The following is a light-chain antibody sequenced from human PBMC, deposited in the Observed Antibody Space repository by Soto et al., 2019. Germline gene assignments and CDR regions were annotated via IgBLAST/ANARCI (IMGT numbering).Light chain of an antibody. Sequence: DIQMTQSPSTLSASVGDRVTITCRASQSIGRWLAWYQQKPGKAPNLLIYDASTLESGVPSRFSGSGSGTDFTLTISSLQPDDFGSYYCQQYSSYSWPFGQGTLLESK. CDR1: QSIGRW. J-gene: IGKJ2*01. V-gene: IGKV1-5*01. CDR3: QQYSSYSWP. CDR2: DAS.